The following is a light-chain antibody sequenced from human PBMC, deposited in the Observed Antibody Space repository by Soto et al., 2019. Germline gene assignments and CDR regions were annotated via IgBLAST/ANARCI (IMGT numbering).Light chain of an antibody. CDR1: QSVKNS. CDR2: AAS. J-gene: IGKJ1*01. Sequence: DIQMTQSPSSLSASVGDRITITCRASQSVKNSLLWYQQKLGRAPNLLIYAASNLQSGVPSRFSGSGSGTDFSLTIGSLQPEDFATYYCQQNYTTPRTFGQGKKVEIK. CDR3: QQNYTTPRT. V-gene: IGKV1-39*01.